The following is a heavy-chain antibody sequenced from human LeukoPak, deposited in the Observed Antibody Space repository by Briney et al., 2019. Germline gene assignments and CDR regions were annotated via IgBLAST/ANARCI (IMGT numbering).Heavy chain of an antibody. J-gene: IGHJ4*02. CDR2: ISYDGSDQ. V-gene: IGHV3-30*07. CDR1: GFTFTTYA. CDR3: ARDVYFDY. Sequence: GRSLRLSCAASGFTFTTYATHWLRQAPGKGPEWVARISYDGSDQCYADSVKGRFTISRDNSKNTLYLQMNSLRAEDTAVYYCARDVYFDYWGQGTLVAVSS.